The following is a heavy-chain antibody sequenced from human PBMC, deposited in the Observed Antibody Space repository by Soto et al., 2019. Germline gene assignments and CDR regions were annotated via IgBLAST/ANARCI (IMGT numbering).Heavy chain of an antibody. CDR1: GVSFNSYD. CDR2: ISYDGSNT. V-gene: IGHV3-30*03. J-gene: IGHJ5*02. Sequence: PGGALRLSXAASGVSFNSYDMHWVRQAPGKGPEWVAIISYDGSNTYYSDSVRGRFTISRDNSKDTLYLQMNSLRSEDTAIYYCARISRYCSGGDCHAWGQGTQVTVSS. CDR3: ARISRYCSGGDCHA. D-gene: IGHD2-15*01.